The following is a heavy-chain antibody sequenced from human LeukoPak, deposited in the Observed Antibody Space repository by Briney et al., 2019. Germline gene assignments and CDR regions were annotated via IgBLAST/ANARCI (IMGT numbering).Heavy chain of an antibody. CDR1: GSKFSSYS. CDR3: VRDETGGEVYKY. CDR2: ISPSGNYM. J-gene: IGHJ4*02. Sequence: GGSLRLSCLTSGSKFSSYSMNWVRQAPGKGLEWVSSISPSGNYMHFADSVKGRFTVSRDNAHSTLYLQMSSLQVQDTALYYCVRDETGGEVYKYWGQGTLITVSS. D-gene: IGHD2-21*01. V-gene: IGHV3-21*06.